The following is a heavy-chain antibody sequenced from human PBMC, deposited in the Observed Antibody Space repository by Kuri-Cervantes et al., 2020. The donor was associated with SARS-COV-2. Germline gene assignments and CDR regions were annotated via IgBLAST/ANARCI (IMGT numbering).Heavy chain of an antibody. CDR1: GFTFDDYG. CDR3: ARGDIAVDGALDY. Sequence: GGFLRLSCAASGFTFDDYGMSWVRQAQGKGLEWVSGINWNGGSTGYADSVKGRFTISRDNAKNSLYLQMNSLRAEDTALYYCARGDIAVDGALDYWGQGTLVTVSS. D-gene: IGHD6-19*01. V-gene: IGHV3-20*04. J-gene: IGHJ4*02. CDR2: INWNGGST.